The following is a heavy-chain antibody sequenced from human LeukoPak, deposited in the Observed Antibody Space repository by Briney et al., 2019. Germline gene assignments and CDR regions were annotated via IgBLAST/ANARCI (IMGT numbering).Heavy chain of an antibody. CDR3: ARYYCSSITCQGIDY. CDR1: GYSFTNYD. V-gene: IGHV1-18*01. Sequence: GASVKVSCKASGYSFTNYDITWVRQAPGQGLEWKGWIRPYNGNTNNAQSLQGRVTMTTDTSTSTAYMELRSLRSDDTAVYYCARYYCSSITCQGIDYWGQGTLVTVSS. D-gene: IGHD2-2*01. CDR2: IRPYNGNT. J-gene: IGHJ4*02.